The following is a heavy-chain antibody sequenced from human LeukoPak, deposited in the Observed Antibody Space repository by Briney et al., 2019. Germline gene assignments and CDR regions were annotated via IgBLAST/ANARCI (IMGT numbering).Heavy chain of an antibody. CDR1: GYSSSNTYY. J-gene: IGHJ4*02. Sequence: SETLSLTCAVSGYSSSNTYYWGWIRQPPGKGLEWLGGIHHSGNTYYNPSLKGRVTISVDTSKKQFSLKLSSVTAADTAVYYCARQSYDSGSLYYTYWGQGTLVTVSS. CDR3: ARQSYDSGSLYYTY. V-gene: IGHV4-38-2*01. D-gene: IGHD3-10*01. CDR2: IHHSGNT.